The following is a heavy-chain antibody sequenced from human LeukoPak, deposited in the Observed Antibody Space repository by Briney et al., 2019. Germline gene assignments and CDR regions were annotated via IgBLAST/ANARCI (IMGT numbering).Heavy chain of an antibody. CDR1: GGSISSSSYY. CDR2: IYYSGST. CDR3: ARGLGTVESVEY. J-gene: IGHJ4*02. D-gene: IGHD4-23*01. V-gene: IGHV4-39*01. Sequence: PSETLSLTCTVSGGSISSSSYYWGWIRQPPGEGLEWIGSIYYSGSTYYNPSLKSRVTISVDTSKNQFSLKLSSVTAADTAVYYCARGLGTVESVEYWGQGTLVTVSS.